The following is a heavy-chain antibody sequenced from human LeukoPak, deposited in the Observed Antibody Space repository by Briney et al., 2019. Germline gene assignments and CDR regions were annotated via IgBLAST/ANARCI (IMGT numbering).Heavy chain of an antibody. CDR1: GFTFSTYV. D-gene: IGHD3-22*01. Sequence: GGSLRLSCEASGFTFSTYVMSWVRQAPGKGLEWVGFIRSKAYGGTTEYAASVKGRFTISRDDSKSIAYLQMNSLKTEDTAVYYCTREVDYYDSSGYYYWGQGTLVTVSS. J-gene: IGHJ4*02. V-gene: IGHV3-49*04. CDR3: TREVDYYDSSGYYY. CDR2: IRSKAYGGTT.